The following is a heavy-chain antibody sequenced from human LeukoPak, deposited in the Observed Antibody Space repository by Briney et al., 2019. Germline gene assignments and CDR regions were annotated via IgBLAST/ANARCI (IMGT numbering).Heavy chain of an antibody. CDR3: ARARRTITIFGVVIIFWFDP. CDR1: GYTFTSYD. CDR2: VNPNSGNT. D-gene: IGHD3-3*01. J-gene: IGHJ5*02. Sequence: ASVKVSCKASGYTFTSYDINWVRQATGQGLEWMGWVNPNSGNTGYAQKFQGRVTMTRNTPISTAYMELSSLRSEDTAVYYCARARRTITIFGVVIIFWFDPWGQGTLVTVSS. V-gene: IGHV1-8*01.